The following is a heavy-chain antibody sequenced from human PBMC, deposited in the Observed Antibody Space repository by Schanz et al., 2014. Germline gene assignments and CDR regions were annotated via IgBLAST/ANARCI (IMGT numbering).Heavy chain of an antibody. CDR3: VREGKMVTIDY. J-gene: IGHJ4*02. Sequence: EVQLVESGGGLVQPGGSLRLSCAASGFTFSNYWMHWVRQAPGKGLVWVTRISLGGNSASYADSVKGRFTISRDNAKNTVYLQMNSLRDEDTAVYYCVREGKMVTIDYWGQGTLVTVSS. V-gene: IGHV3-74*01. D-gene: IGHD5-18*01. CDR2: ISLGGNSA. CDR1: GFTFSNYW.